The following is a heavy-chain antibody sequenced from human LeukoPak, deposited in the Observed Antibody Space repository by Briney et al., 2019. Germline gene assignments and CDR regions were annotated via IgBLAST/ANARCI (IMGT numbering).Heavy chain of an antibody. D-gene: IGHD3-22*01. Sequence: PSETLSLTXAVSGYSISSGYYWGWIRQPPGKGLEWIGSIYHSGSTYYNPSLKSRVTISVDTSKNPFSLKLSSVTAADTAVYYCAITPYDSSGYYFGFDYWGQGTLVTVSS. V-gene: IGHV4-38-2*01. CDR2: IYHSGST. CDR1: GYSISSGYY. CDR3: AITPYDSSGYYFGFDY. J-gene: IGHJ4*02.